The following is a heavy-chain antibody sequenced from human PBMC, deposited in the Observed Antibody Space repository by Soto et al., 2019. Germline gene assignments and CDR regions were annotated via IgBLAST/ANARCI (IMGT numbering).Heavy chain of an antibody. J-gene: IGHJ3*01. CDR2: ISSSSSNI. Sequence: GGYLRLSCAASGFTFRRYSMPWVRQAPGKGLEWVSSISSSSSNIYYADSMKGRCPISRDHAKPSLYLNMNSLRAEDTAVYFCARERIDGIAARPHALDLWGQGTRCTVSS. V-gene: IGHV3-21*01. D-gene: IGHD6-6*01. CDR3: ARERIDGIAARPHALDL. CDR1: GFTFRRYS.